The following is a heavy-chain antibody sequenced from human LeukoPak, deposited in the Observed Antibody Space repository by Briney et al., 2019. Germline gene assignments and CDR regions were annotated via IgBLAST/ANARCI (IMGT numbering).Heavy chain of an antibody. J-gene: IGHJ4*02. CDR3: ARVPSPMEPFWDY. CDR1: GYTFTSYY. Sequence: ASVKVSCKASGYTFTSYYMHWVRQAPGQGLEWMGIINPSGGSTSYARKFQGRVTMTRDMSTSTVYMELSSLRSEDTAVYYCARVPSPMEPFWDYWGQGTLVTVSS. CDR2: INPSGGST. V-gene: IGHV1-46*01. D-gene: IGHD3-10*01.